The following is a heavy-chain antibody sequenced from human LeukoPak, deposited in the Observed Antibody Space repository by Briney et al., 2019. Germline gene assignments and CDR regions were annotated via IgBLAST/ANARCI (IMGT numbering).Heavy chain of an antibody. Sequence: PGGSLRLSCAASGFTFSNYAMSWVRQAPGKGLEWVSSISSSSSYIYYADSVKGRFTISRDNAKNSLYLQMNSLRAEDTAVYYCAREKGITTVSRYYYGMDVWGQGTTVTVSS. V-gene: IGHV3-21*01. CDR1: GFTFSNYA. CDR3: AREKGITTVSRYYYGMDV. D-gene: IGHD4-11*01. CDR2: ISSSSSYI. J-gene: IGHJ6*02.